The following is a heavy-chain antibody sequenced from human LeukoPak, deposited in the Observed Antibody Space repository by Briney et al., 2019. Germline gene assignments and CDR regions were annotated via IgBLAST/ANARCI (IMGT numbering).Heavy chain of an antibody. V-gene: IGHV1-2*02. CDR1: GYTFTGYY. CDR3: ARERVSLNYYYYMDV. J-gene: IGHJ6*03. Sequence: ASVKVSCKASGYTFTGYYMHWVRQAPGQGLEWMGWINPNSGGTNYAQKFQGRVTMTRDTSISAAYMELSRLRSDDTAVYYCARERVSLNYYYYMDVWGKGTTVTVSS. CDR2: INPNSGGT.